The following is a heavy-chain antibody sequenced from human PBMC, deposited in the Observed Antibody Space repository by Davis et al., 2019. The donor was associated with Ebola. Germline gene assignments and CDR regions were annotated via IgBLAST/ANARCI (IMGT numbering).Heavy chain of an antibody. V-gene: IGHV3-21*04. CDR2: ISSSSSYI. Sequence: GESLKISCAASGFTFSSYSMNWVCQAPGKGLEWVSSISSSSSYIYYADSVKGRFTISRDNAKNSLFLEMNSLRAEDTAFYYCASGDGRGRSYDMDVWGQGTTVTVSS. CDR1: GFTFSSYS. J-gene: IGHJ6*03. D-gene: IGHD3/OR15-3a*01. CDR3: ASGDGRGRSYDMDV.